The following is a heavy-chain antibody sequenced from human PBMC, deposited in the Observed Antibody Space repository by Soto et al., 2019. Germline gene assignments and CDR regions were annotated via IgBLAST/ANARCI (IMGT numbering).Heavy chain of an antibody. CDR2: ISAGSSGT. Sequence: GGSLRLSCVASGFTFSNYAMSWVRQAPGKGLEWVSAISAGSSGTYYADSVKGRFTISRDNSKNAFYLQLNSLRAEDTAVYYCAKGGETNRGFSFFDYWGQGALVTVYS. V-gene: IGHV3-23*01. J-gene: IGHJ4*02. CDR1: GFTFSNYA. D-gene: IGHD3-10*01. CDR3: AKGGETNRGFSFFDY.